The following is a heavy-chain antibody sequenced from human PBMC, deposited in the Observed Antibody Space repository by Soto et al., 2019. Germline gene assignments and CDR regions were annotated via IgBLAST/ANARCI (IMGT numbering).Heavy chain of an antibody. CDR2: ISGSGGST. Sequence: LRLSCAASGFTFSSYAMSWVRQAPGKGLEWVSAISGSGGSTYYADSVKGRFTISRDNSKNTLYLQMNSLRAEDTAVYYCAKVFNGGGSYYFLSSRRYYYGMDVWGQGTTVTVSS. V-gene: IGHV3-23*01. CDR3: AKVFNGGGSYYFLSSRRYYYGMDV. J-gene: IGHJ6*02. CDR1: GFTFSSYA. D-gene: IGHD1-26*01.